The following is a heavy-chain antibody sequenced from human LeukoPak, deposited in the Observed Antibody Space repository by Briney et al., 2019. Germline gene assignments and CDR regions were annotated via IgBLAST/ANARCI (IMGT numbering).Heavy chain of an antibody. CDR3: AKAAAAPGFDF. Sequence: GGSLRLSCAASGFTSSSYALNWVRQAPGKGLEWVATVSGSGDRMYHAGSVKGRFTISRDNSKNTMYLQMNSLRAEDTALYYCAKAAAAPGFDFWGQGTLVTVSS. D-gene: IGHD6-13*01. CDR2: VSGSGDRM. J-gene: IGHJ4*02. CDR1: GFTSSSYA. V-gene: IGHV3-23*01.